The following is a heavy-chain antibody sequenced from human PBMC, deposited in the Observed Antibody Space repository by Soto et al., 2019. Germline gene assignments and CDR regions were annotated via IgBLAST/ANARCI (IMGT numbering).Heavy chain of an antibody. J-gene: IGHJ4*02. Sequence: EGQLVESGGGLVKPGGSLRLSCAASGFTLSNVWMTWVRQAPVKGLEWVGRIKSQTHGGTTDYAAPVKGRCTISRDDSRTTLYLQMTFLSTEDTPVYFCTTTAVINMIVLEDNIDFRGQGTLVSVSS. D-gene: IGHD3-22*01. CDR3: TTTAVINMIVLEDNIDF. CDR2: IKSQTHGGTT. CDR1: GFTLSNVW. V-gene: IGHV3-15*01.